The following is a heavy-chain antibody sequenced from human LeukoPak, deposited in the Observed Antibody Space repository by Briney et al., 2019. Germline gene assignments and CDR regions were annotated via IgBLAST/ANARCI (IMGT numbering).Heavy chain of an antibody. V-gene: IGHV3-30-3*01. J-gene: IGHJ4*02. D-gene: IGHD1-26*01. Sequence: GGSLRLSCAASGFTFSSYAMHWVRQAPGKGLEWVAVTSYDGSNKYYADSVKGRFTISRDNSKNTLYLQMNSLRAEDTAVYYCARDNPDSGSQYYFDYWGQGTLVTVSS. CDR1: GFTFSSYA. CDR3: ARDNPDSGSQYYFDY. CDR2: TSYDGSNK.